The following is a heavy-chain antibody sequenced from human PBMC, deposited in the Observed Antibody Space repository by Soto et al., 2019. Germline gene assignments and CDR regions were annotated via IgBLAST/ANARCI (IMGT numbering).Heavy chain of an antibody. CDR2: ISGSGGST. Sequence: EVQLLESGGGLVQPGGSLRLSCAASGFTFSSYAMSWVRQAPGKGLEWVSAISGSGGSTYYAASVKGRFTISRDNPKNTLYLQMNSLRAEDTAVYDCAKLLTVTTRWWFAPWGKGTLVTVSS. V-gene: IGHV3-23*01. D-gene: IGHD4-17*01. CDR1: GFTFSSYA. J-gene: IGHJ5*02. CDR3: AKLLTVTTRWWFAP.